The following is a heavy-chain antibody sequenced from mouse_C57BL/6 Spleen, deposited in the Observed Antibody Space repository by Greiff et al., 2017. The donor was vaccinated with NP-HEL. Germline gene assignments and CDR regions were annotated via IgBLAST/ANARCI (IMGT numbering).Heavy chain of an antibody. V-gene: IGHV5-17*01. D-gene: IGHD2-3*01. CDR1: GFTFSDYG. Sequence: EVQLVESGGGLVKPGGSLKLSCAASGFTFSDYGMHWVRQAPEKGLEWVAYISSGSSTIYYADTVKGRFTISRDNAKNTLFLQMTSLRSEDTAMYYCARPWLLNYYAMDYWGQGTSVTVSS. J-gene: IGHJ4*01. CDR2: ISSGSSTI. CDR3: ARPWLLNYYAMDY.